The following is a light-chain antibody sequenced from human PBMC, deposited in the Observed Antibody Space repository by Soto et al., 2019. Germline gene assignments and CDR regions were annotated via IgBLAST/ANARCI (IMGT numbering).Light chain of an antibody. CDR2: EVT. J-gene: IGLJ1*01. CDR3: SSYTTSSTLV. CDR1: SSDVGGYNF. Sequence: QSALTQPASVSGSPGQSITISCTGTSSDVGGYNFVSWFQQHPGKAPKLMIFEVTSRPSGVSNRFSGSKSGNTASLTISGLQPGDEADYYCSSYTTSSTLVFGTGTQLTVL. V-gene: IGLV2-14*03.